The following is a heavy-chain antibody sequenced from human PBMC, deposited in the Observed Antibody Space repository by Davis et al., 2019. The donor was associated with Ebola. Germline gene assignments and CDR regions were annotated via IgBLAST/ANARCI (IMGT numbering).Heavy chain of an antibody. Sequence: MPSETLSLTCAVSGGSISSSIWWSWVRQPPGKGLEWIGEIYHSGTTYSNPSVKSRVTISVHTSKNQFFLKLSSVTAADTAVYYCARGLPAATHDDAFDIWGQGTMVTVSS. J-gene: IGHJ3*02. V-gene: IGHV4-4*02. D-gene: IGHD2-2*01. CDR1: GGSISSSIW. CDR3: ARGLPAATHDDAFDI. CDR2: IYHSGTT.